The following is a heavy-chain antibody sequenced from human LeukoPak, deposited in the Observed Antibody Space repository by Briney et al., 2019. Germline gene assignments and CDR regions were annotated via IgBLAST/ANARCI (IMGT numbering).Heavy chain of an antibody. Sequence: GGSLRLSCAASGFTFSDYYMSWIRQAPGEGLEWVSYISSSGSTTYYADSVKGRFTISRDNAKNSLYLQMNSLRAEDTAVYYCARVRVLMVYANNWFDPWGQGTLVTVSS. D-gene: IGHD2-8*01. CDR3: ARVRVLMVYANNWFDP. J-gene: IGHJ5*02. CDR2: ISSSGSTT. CDR1: GFTFSDYY. V-gene: IGHV3-11*04.